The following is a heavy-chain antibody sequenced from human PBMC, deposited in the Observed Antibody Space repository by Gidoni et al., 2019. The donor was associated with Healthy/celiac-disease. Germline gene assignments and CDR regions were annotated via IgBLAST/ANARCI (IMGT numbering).Heavy chain of an antibody. Sequence: QVQLVQSGAEVKKPGSSVKVSCKASGGTFSSYAISWVRQAPGQGLEWMGGIIPIFGTANYAQKFQGRVTITADESTSTAYMELSSLRSEDTAVYYCARAGVVVVPAADLPTGIFDGSLDAFDIWGQGTMVTVSS. CDR2: IIPIFGTA. CDR3: ARAGVVVVPAADLPTGIFDGSLDAFDI. V-gene: IGHV1-69*01. J-gene: IGHJ3*02. D-gene: IGHD2-2*01. CDR1: GGTFSSYA.